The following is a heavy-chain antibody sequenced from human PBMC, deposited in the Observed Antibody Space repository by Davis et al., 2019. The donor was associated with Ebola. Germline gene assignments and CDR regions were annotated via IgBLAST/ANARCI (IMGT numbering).Heavy chain of an antibody. CDR2: ISSNGGST. Sequence: GGSLRLSCSASGFTFRSYAMHWVRQAPGKGLEYVSAISSNGGSTYYADSVKGRFTISRDNSKNTLYLQMSSLRAEDTAVYYCVKVLSPGYFDYWGQGTLVTVSS. V-gene: IGHV3-64D*08. J-gene: IGHJ4*02. CDR1: GFTFRSYA. CDR3: VKVLSPGYFDY.